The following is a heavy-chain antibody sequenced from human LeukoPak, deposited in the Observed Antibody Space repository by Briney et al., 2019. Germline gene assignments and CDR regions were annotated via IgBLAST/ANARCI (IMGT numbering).Heavy chain of an antibody. CDR3: ARDPSYDSSGYYFDY. CDR2: IIPIFGIA. D-gene: IGHD3-22*01. V-gene: IGHV1-69*04. CDR1: GGTFSSYA. J-gene: IGHJ4*02. Sequence: GSSVKVSCKASGGTFSSYAISWVRQAPGQGLEWMGRIIPIFGIANYAQKFQGRVTITADKSTSTAYMELSSLRSEDTAVYYCARDPSYDSSGYYFDYWGQGTLATVSS.